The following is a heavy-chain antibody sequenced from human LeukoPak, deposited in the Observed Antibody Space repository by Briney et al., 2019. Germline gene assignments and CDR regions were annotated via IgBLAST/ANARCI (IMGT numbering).Heavy chain of an antibody. D-gene: IGHD3-9*01. J-gene: IGHJ4*02. CDR2: IRSKAYGGTT. CDR1: GFTFADYA. CDR3: TVDDILTGYYHYFDY. V-gene: IGHV3-49*04. Sequence: GGSLRLSCTASGFTFADYAMSWVRQAPGKGLEWVGFIRSKAYGGTTEYAASVKGRFTISRDDSKSIAYLQMNSLKTEDTAVYYCTVDDILTGYYHYFDYWGQGPLVTVSS.